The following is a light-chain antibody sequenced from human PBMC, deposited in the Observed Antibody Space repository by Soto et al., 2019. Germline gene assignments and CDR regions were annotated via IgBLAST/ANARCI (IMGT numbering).Light chain of an antibody. CDR3: AAWDDSLSGLV. CDR2: RNN. CDR1: SSNIGSHY. Sequence: QSVLTQPPSASGTPGQRVTISCSGSSSNIGSHYVYWYQQLPGTAPKLLIYRNNQRPSGVPDRFSGSKSGTSASLAISGLRSEDEADYYCAAWDDSLSGLVFGGGTQLTVL. V-gene: IGLV1-47*01. J-gene: IGLJ2*01.